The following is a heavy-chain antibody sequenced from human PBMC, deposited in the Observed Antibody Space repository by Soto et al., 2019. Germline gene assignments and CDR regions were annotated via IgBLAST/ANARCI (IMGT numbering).Heavy chain of an antibody. CDR3: TREHVVTIFRRGQRGSFDN. Sequence: ESGGGLVNSGGSLRLCCAASGFTFSSYTMNWVRQAPGKGLEWVAFITSGSDYIYYADSVKGRFTISRDDANNSLFLQMSSLRAEDTAVYYCTREHVVTIFRRGQRGSFDNWSQGTLVTVSS. D-gene: IGHD3-9*01. J-gene: IGHJ4*02. V-gene: IGHV3-21*01. CDR1: GFTFSSYT. CDR2: ITSGSDYI.